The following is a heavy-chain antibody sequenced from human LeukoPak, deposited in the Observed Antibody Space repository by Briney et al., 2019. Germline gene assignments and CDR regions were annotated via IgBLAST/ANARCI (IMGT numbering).Heavy chain of an antibody. V-gene: IGHV1-69*13. Sequence: SVKVSCKASGGTFINHAISWVRQAPGQGLEWMGGIIPIFDSAGYVRKFQDRITIIADGSTNTAYMELYSLRPEDTAVYYCASGACSRTSCYSLDYWGQGTLVTVPS. CDR2: IIPIFDSA. J-gene: IGHJ4*02. CDR3: ASGACSRTSCYSLDY. D-gene: IGHD2-2*01. CDR1: GGTFINHA.